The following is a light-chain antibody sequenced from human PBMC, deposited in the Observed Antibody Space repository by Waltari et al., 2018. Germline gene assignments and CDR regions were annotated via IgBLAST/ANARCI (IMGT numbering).Light chain of an antibody. CDR1: QSVGTS. V-gene: IGKV3-15*01. CDR3: QQYDNWPRT. Sequence: EIVMTQSPASLSVSPGDRVTLSCSASQSVGTSLAWYQQRPGRAPRLLVYRASTRASDIPARFSGSGSGTDFSLSISTLQSEDFTVYYCQQYDNWPRTFSQGTKVKIK. J-gene: IGKJ1*01. CDR2: RAS.